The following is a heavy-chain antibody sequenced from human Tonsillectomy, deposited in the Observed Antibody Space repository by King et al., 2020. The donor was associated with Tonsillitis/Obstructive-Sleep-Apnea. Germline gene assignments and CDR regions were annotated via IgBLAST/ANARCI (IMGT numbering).Heavy chain of an antibody. CDR2: INTMSYI. J-gene: IGHJ4*02. Sequence: QLVQSGGGLVKPGGSLRLSCAASGFTFSSYSMSWVRQAPGKGLEWVSTINTMSYICYADSVKGRLTISRDNAKNSLYLQMNSLRAEDTAVYYCARDSSGWSRDYWGQGTLVTVSS. CDR1: GFTFSSYS. CDR3: ARDSSGWSRDY. V-gene: IGHV3-21*01. D-gene: IGHD6-19*01.